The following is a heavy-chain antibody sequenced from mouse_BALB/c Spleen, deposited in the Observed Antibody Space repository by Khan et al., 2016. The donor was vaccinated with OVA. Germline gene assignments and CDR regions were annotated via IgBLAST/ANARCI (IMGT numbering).Heavy chain of an antibody. Sequence: QVQLQQSGAELAKPGASVKMSCKASGYTFTSYWMHWVKQRPGQGLEWIGYINPSTGYTEYNQKFKDKVTLTTDKSYSTAYMQLSSLTSGDTAVSYCAASILCYYSMTYWGQGTSVTFSS. J-gene: IGHJ4*01. CDR2: INPSTGYT. D-gene: IGHD6-1*01. V-gene: IGHV1-7*01. CDR3: AASILCYYSMTY. CDR1: GYTFTSYW.